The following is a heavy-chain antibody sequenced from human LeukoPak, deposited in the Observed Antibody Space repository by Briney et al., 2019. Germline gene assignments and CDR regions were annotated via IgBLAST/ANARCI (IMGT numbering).Heavy chain of an antibody. Sequence: SETLTLTCTVSGGSISSYYWSWIRQPPGKGLEWIGYIYYSGSTNYNPSLKSRVTISVDTSKNQFSLKLSSVTAADTAVYYCARGGGPLGYCSGGSCLDYWGQGTLVTVSS. CDR3: ARGGGPLGYCSGGSCLDY. V-gene: IGHV4-59*08. CDR2: IYYSGST. CDR1: GGSISSYY. D-gene: IGHD2-15*01. J-gene: IGHJ4*02.